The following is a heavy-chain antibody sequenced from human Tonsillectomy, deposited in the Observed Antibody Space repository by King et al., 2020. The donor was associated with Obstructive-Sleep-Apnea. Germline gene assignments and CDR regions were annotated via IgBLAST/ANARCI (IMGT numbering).Heavy chain of an antibody. V-gene: IGHV1-2*04. J-gene: IGHJ4*02. CDR2: INPNNGGT. CDR1: GYTFTTYY. Sequence: VQLVESGAEVKKPGASVKVSCKASGYTFTTYYMHWVRQAPGQGVEWMGWINPNNGGTNCAQKFQVWVTMTRDTSISTAYMALNRLTSDDTAVYYWATVRGGAIAAPTLNPFDYWGQGTLVTGSS. D-gene: IGHD6-13*01. CDR3: ATVRGGAIAAPTLNPFDY.